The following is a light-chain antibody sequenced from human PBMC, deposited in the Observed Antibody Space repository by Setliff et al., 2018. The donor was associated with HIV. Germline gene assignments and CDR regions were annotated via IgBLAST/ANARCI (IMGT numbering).Light chain of an antibody. CDR1: SSDVGGYDY. V-gene: IGLV2-8*01. CDR2: EVN. CDR3: SSYSGSNTPYV. J-gene: IGLJ1*01. Sequence: QSALTQPHSASGSPGQSVTISCTGTSSDVGGYDYVSWYQQHTGKAPKLLIHEVNKRPSGVPDRFSGAKSDNTASLTVSGLQAEDEADYYCSSYSGSNTPYVFGTGTKSPS.